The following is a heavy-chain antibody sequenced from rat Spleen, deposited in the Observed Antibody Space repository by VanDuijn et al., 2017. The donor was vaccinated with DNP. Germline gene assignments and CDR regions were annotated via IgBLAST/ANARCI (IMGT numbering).Heavy chain of an antibody. V-gene: IGHV3-1*01. Sequence: EVQLQESGPGLVKPSQSLSLTCSVTAYSITTNYWGWIRKFPGNKMEWIGHISYSGITTYNPSLKSRISITRDTSKNQFFLQLNSVTTEDTATYYCARDRTGTWFAYWGQGTLVTVSS. CDR3: ARDRTGTWFAY. D-gene: IGHD5-1*01. CDR1: AYSITTNY. CDR2: ISYSGIT. J-gene: IGHJ3*01.